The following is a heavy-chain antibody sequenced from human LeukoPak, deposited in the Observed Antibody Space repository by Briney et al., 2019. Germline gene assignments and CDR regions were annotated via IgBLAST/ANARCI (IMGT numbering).Heavy chain of an antibody. V-gene: IGHV3-30-3*01. CDR2: ISYDGSNK. J-gene: IGHJ4*02. CDR3: ARAGKIQLCQVE. D-gene: IGHD5-18*01. Sequence: GGSLRLSCAASGFTFSSYAMHWVRQAPGKGLEWVAVISYDGSNKYYADSVKGRFTISRDNSKNTLYLQMNSLGAEDTAVYYCARAGKIQLCQVEWGQGTLVTVSS. CDR1: GFTFSSYA.